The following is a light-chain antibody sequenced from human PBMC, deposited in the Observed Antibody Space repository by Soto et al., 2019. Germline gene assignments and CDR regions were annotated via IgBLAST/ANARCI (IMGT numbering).Light chain of an antibody. CDR1: SSDVGGYNY. CDR3: SSYTRSSTLAV. J-gene: IGLJ1*01. Sequence: QSALTQPASVSGSPGQSITISCTGTSSDVGGYNYVSWYQQHPGKAPKLMIYDVSNRPSGVSNRFSGSKSGNTACLTVSGLQAEDEADYYCSSYTRSSTLAVFGTWTKLTFL. V-gene: IGLV2-14*01. CDR2: DVS.